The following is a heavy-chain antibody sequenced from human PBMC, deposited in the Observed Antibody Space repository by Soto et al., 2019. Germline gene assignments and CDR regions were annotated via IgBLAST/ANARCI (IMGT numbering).Heavy chain of an antibody. V-gene: IGHV4-39*01. J-gene: IGHJ6*02. CDR1: GGSISSSSYY. Sequence: TLSLTCTVSGGSISSSSYYWGWIRQPPGKGLEWIGSIYYSGSTYYNPSLKSRVTISVDTSKNQFSLKLSSVTAADTAVYYCARRVVMDTAMAYYYYYGMHVWGPGTTVTVSS. CDR2: IYYSGST. D-gene: IGHD5-18*01. CDR3: ARRVVMDTAMAYYYYYGMHV.